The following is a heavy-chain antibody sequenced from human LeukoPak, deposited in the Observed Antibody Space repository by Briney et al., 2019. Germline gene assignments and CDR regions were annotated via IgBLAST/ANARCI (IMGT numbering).Heavy chain of an antibody. CDR3: ATLGGYEYFDY. V-gene: IGHV3-23*01. J-gene: IGHJ4*02. Sequence: GGSLRLSCAASGFTFSRYAMSWVRQAPGKGLEWVSVISGSGGSTYYADSVKGRFTISRDNSKNTLYLQMNSLRAEDTAVYYCATLGGYEYFDYWGQGTLVTVSS. D-gene: IGHD5-12*01. CDR1: GFTFSRYA. CDR2: ISGSGGST.